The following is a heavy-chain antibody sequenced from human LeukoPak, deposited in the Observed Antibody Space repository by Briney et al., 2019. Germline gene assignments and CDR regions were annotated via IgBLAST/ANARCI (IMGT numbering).Heavy chain of an antibody. Sequence: GGSLRLSCAASGFTFSSYTMSWVRQAPGKGLEWLSVTYSGETQYTDSVKGRFTISRDDSKNTLYLQMNSLRAEDTAIYYCVRDQFSWGQGTTVTVSS. V-gene: IGHV3-66*01. CDR3: VRDQFS. CDR1: GFTFSSYT. CDR2: TYSGET. J-gene: IGHJ6*02. D-gene: IGHD3-3*01.